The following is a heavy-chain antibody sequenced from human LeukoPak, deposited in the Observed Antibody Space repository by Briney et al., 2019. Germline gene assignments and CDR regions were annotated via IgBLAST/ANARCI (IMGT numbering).Heavy chain of an antibody. J-gene: IGHJ4*02. Sequence: ASVKVSCKVSGYTFTDYYMHWVQQAPGKGLEWMGLVDPEDGETIYAEKFQGRVTITADTSTDTAYMELSSLRSEDTAVYYCATVPPPCSSTSCHPNWGQGTLVTVSS. CDR3: ATVPPPCSSTSCHPN. CDR1: GYTFTDYY. D-gene: IGHD2-2*01. CDR2: VDPEDGET. V-gene: IGHV1-69-2*01.